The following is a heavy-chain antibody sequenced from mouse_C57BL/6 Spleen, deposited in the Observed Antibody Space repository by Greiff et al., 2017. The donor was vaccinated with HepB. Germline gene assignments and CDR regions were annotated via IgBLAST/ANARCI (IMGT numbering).Heavy chain of an antibody. J-gene: IGHJ2*01. D-gene: IGHD4-1*02. CDR3: ARARNSYYFDY. V-gene: IGHV1-64*01. CDR1: GYTFTSYW. Sequence: QVQLQQPGAELVKPGASVKLSCKASGYTFTSYWMHWVKQRPGQGLEWIGMIHPNSGSTNYNEKFNSKATLTVDKSSSTAYMQLSSLTSEDSAVYYCARARNSYYFDYWGQGTTLTVSS. CDR2: IHPNSGST.